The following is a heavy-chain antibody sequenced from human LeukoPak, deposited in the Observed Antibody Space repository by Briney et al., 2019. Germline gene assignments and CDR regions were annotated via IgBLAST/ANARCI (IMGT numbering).Heavy chain of an antibody. Sequence: GGSLRLSCAASGFTFRSYSMNRVRQAPGKGLEWVSSISSSSSYIYYADSVKGRFTISRDNAKNSLYLQMNSLRAEDTAVYYCAREYYYDSSGYYFDYWGQGTLVTVSS. V-gene: IGHV3-21*01. D-gene: IGHD3-22*01. CDR2: ISSSSSYI. CDR3: AREYYYDSSGYYFDY. J-gene: IGHJ4*02. CDR1: GFTFRSYS.